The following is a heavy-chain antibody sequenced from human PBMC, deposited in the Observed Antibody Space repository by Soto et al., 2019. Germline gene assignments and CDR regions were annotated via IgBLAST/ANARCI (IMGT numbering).Heavy chain of an antibody. J-gene: IGHJ4*02. CDR1: GGSFSGYY. CDR2: INHSGST. Sequence: PSETLSLTCAVYGGSFSGYYWSWIRQPPGKGLEWIGEINHSGSTNYNPSLKSRVTISVDTSKNQFSLKLNSVTAADTAVYYCARRPTGTTVDYWGQGTLVTVS. D-gene: IGHD1-1*01. CDR3: ARRPTGTTVDY. V-gene: IGHV4-34*01.